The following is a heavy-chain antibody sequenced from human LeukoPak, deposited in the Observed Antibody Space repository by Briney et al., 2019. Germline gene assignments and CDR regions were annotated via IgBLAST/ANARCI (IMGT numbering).Heavy chain of an antibody. CDR2: IYYSGST. V-gene: IGHV4-39*07. CDR3: ARDPQLLWFGELDY. Sequence: WVRQAPGKGLEWIGSIYYSGSTYYNPSLKSRVTISVDTSKNQFSLKLSSVTAADTAVYYCARDPQLLWFGELDYWGQGTLVTVSS. J-gene: IGHJ4*02. D-gene: IGHD3-10*01.